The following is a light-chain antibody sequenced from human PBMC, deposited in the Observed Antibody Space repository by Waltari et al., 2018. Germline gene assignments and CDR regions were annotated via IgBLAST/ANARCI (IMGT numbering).Light chain of an antibody. CDR1: QSVSKY. CDR3: QNHERLPAT. V-gene: IGKV3-20*01. J-gene: IGKJ1*01. Sequence: EVVLTQSPGTLSLSTGERATLSCRASQSVSKYLAWYQQRPGQAPRLLIYASSTRATGVPDRFSGSGFGTDFSLTISRLEPEDFAVYYCQNHERLPATFGQGTKVEIK. CDR2: ASS.